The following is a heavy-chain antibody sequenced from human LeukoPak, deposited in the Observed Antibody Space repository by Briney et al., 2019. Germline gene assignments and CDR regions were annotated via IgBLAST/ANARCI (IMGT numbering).Heavy chain of an antibody. Sequence: GGSLRLSCAASGFTFSSYAMSWVRQAPGKGLEWVSGISWNSGSIGYADSVKGRFTISRDNAKNSLYLQMNSLRAEDTALYYCAKDGTYYYDSSGYWGYFDYWGQGTLVTVSS. CDR3: AKDGTYYYDSSGYWGYFDY. D-gene: IGHD3-22*01. CDR1: GFTFSSYA. CDR2: ISWNSGSI. J-gene: IGHJ4*02. V-gene: IGHV3-9*01.